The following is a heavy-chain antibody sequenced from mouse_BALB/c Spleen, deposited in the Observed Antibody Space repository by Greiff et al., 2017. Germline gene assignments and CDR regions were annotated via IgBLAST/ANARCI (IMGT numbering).Heavy chain of an antibody. CDR1: GFAFSSYD. CDR2: ISSGGGST. V-gene: IGHV5-12-1*01. CDR3: ARHVKLAFDY. D-gene: IGHD4-1*01. Sequence: EVHLVESGGGLVKPGGSLKLSCAASGFAFSSYDMSWVRQTPEKRLEWVAYISSGGGSTYYPDTVKGRFTISRDNAKNTLYLQMSSLESEDTAMYYCARHVKLAFDYWGQGTTLTVSS. J-gene: IGHJ2*01.